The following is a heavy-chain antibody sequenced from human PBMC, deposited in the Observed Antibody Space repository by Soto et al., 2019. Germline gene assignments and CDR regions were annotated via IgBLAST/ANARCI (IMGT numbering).Heavy chain of an antibody. V-gene: IGHV1-69*02. CDR1: GGTFSSYT. CDR2: IIPILGIA. CDR3: ARGGYCSSTSCYLTWFDP. D-gene: IGHD2-2*01. Sequence: QVQLVQSGAEVKKPGSSVKVSCKASGGTFSSYTISWVRQAPGQGLEWMGRIIPILGIANYAQKFQGRVTITADKSTRTAYMELSSLRSEDTAVYYCARGGYCSSTSCYLTWFDPWGQGTLVTVSS. J-gene: IGHJ5*02.